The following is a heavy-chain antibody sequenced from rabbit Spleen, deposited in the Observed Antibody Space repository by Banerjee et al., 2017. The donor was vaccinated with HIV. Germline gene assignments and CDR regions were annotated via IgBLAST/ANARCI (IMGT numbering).Heavy chain of an antibody. CDR1: GFSFSSSYW. CDR3: ARSINMRHFNL. D-gene: IGHD1-1*01. V-gene: IGHV1S45*01. CDR2: IFTGSGST. J-gene: IGHJ4*01. Sequence: QEQLEESGGDLVKPEGSLTLTCTASGFSFSSSYWMSWVRQAPGKGLEWIAYIFTGSGSTYYASWAKGRFTITRSTSLNTVTLQMTSLTAADTATYFCARSINMRHFNLWGQGTLVTVS.